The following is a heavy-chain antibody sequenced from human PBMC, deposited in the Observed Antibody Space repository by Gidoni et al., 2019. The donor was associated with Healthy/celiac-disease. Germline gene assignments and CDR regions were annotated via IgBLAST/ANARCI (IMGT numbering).Heavy chain of an antibody. Sequence: AQLVQSGAEVQQPGSWGKLPCQASGLRFSTHAISWGRQGPGQGLEWRRGIIRICGTANYAQNFQSRVTISADASTITAYMELSSLRSEAMAVYYWAVGEGAYLGYCSGGSCYPFDYWGQGTLVTVSS. V-gene: IGHV1-69*01. CDR3: AVGEGAYLGYCSGGSCYPFDY. J-gene: IGHJ4*01. CDR2: IIRICGTA. D-gene: IGHD2-15*01. CDR1: GLRFSTHA.